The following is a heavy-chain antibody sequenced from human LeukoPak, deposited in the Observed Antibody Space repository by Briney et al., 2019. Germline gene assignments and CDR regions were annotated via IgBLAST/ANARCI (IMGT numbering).Heavy chain of an antibody. CDR1: GFTFSSYE. V-gene: IGHV3-48*03. CDR3: AREELRRDGYNFGVYLFDY. CDR2: ISSSGSTI. J-gene: IGHJ4*02. Sequence: GGSLRLSCAASGFTFSSYEMNWVRQAPGKGLEWVSYISSSGSTIYYADSVKGRFTISRDNAMNSLYLKMNSLRAEDTAVYYCAREELRRDGYNFGVYLFDYWGQGTLVTVSS. D-gene: IGHD5-24*01.